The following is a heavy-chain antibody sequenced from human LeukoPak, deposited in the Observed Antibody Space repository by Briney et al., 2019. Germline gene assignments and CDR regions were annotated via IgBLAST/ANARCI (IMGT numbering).Heavy chain of an antibody. CDR3: ARGRLSGYDKSVWFDP. Sequence: PSETLSLTCTVSGGSISTYYWSWIRQPPGKGLERIGYIYYSGSTSYNPSLKSRVTISVDTSKNQFSLKLSSVTAADTAVYYCARGRLSGYDKSVWFDPWGQGTLVTVSS. CDR2: IYYSGST. V-gene: IGHV4-59*12. J-gene: IGHJ5*02. CDR1: GGSISTYY. D-gene: IGHD5-12*01.